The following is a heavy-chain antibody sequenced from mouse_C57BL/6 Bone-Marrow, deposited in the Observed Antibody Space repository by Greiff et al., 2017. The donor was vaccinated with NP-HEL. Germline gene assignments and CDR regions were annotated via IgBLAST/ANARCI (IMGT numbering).Heavy chain of an antibody. J-gene: IGHJ1*03. CDR3: AGDSHGSSYWYFDV. Sequence: VKLQESGPGLVKPSQSLFLTCSITGFPITSGYYWIWIRQSPGKPLEWMGYITHSGETFYNPSLQSPISITRETSKNQFFLQLNSVTTEDTAMYYCAGDSHGSSYWYFDVWGTGTTVTVSS. V-gene: IGHV12-3*01. D-gene: IGHD1-1*01. CDR1: GFPITSGYY. CDR2: ITHSGET.